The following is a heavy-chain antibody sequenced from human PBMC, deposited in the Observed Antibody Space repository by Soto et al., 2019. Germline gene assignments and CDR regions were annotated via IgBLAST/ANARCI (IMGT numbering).Heavy chain of an antibody. V-gene: IGHV4-59*01. D-gene: IGHD6-6*01. CDR1: GGSFSGYY. CDR3: ARGKGSSSSPWFDP. Sequence: PSETLSLTCAVYGGSFSGYYWSWIRQPPGKGLEWIGYIYYSGSTNYNPSLKSRVTISVDTSKNQFSLKLSSVTAADTAVYYCARGKGSSSSPWFDPWGQGTLVTVSS. CDR2: IYYSGST. J-gene: IGHJ5*02.